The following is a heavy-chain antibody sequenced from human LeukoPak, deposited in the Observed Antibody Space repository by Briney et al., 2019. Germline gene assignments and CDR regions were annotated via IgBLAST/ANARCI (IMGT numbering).Heavy chain of an antibody. J-gene: IGHJ6*04. Sequence: GGSLRFSCAASGFTVSSYGMTWVRQAPGKGLEWVSAISGSGGSTYYAVSVKGRFTISRDKSKNTLSLQMNILRAEDTAVYYCAKDRHFEGSGSSTWEWDVWGKGTTVTISA. CDR3: AKDRHFEGSGSSTWEWDV. CDR2: ISGSGGST. D-gene: IGHD3-10*01. CDR1: GFTVSSYG. V-gene: IGHV3-23*01.